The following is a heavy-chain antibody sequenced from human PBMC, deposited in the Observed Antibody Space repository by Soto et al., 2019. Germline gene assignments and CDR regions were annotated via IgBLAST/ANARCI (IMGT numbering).Heavy chain of an antibody. CDR2: LISIFGTA. CDR3: ARDVMDYGDYEAYYYYGMDV. CDR1: GRTFSSYT. Sequence: SVKVSWKASGRTFSSYTISWVRQAPGQGLERMGGLISIFGTANYAQKILGRVTITADESNSTEYMELSSLRSEDTAAYYCARDVMDYGDYEAYYYYGMDVWG. D-gene: IGHD4-17*01. J-gene: IGHJ6*02. V-gene: IGHV1-69*13.